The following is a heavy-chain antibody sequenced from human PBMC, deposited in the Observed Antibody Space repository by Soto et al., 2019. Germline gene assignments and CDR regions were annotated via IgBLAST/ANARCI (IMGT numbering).Heavy chain of an antibody. CDR3: ATEGFRGDCSGGSCRRNDC. CDR2: IKEDGGAQ. Sequence: VQLVESGGGLVQPGGSLRLSCAASGFTFSTYWMTWVRQAPGKGLEWVASIKEDGGAQFYVDFVKGRFTISRDNAKNSLFLQMNSLRAEDTAVFYCATEGFRGDCSGGSCRRNDCWGQGDLVNVSS. J-gene: IGHJ4*02. D-gene: IGHD3-10*01. V-gene: IGHV3-7*01. CDR1: GFTFSTYW.